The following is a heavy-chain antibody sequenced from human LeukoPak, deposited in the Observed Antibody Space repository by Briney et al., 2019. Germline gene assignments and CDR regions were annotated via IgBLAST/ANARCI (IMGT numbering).Heavy chain of an antibody. CDR1: GGTFSSYA. V-gene: IGHV1-8*03. CDR3: ARGVLAAAGTGGYYYYMDV. D-gene: IGHD6-13*01. Sequence: ASVTVSCKASGGTFSSYAINWVRQATGQGLEWMGWMNPNSGNTGYAQKFQGRVTITRNTSISTAYMELSSLRSEDTAVYYCARGVLAAAGTGGYYYYMDVWGKGTTVTVSS. CDR2: MNPNSGNT. J-gene: IGHJ6*03.